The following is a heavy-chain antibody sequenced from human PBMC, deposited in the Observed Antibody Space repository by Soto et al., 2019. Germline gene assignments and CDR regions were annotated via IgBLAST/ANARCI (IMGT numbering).Heavy chain of an antibody. J-gene: IGHJ6*04. CDR1: GYTFTSYD. D-gene: IGHD1-26*01. Sequence: ASVKVSCKASGYTFTSYDINWVRQATGQGLEWMGWMNPNSGNTGYAQKFQGRVTMTRNTSISTAYMELSSLISEDTAVYYCAIGRGATVDSGMAVWGKGTRVTFSS. CDR3: AIGRGATVDSGMAV. CDR2: MNPNSGNT. V-gene: IGHV1-8*01.